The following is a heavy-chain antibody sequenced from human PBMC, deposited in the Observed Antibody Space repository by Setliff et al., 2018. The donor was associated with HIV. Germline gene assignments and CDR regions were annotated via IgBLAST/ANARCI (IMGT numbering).Heavy chain of an antibody. Sequence: SETLSLTCTVSGGSISSGSYYWSWIRQPAGKGLEWIGRIYTSGSTNYNPSLKSRVTISVDTSKNQFSLKLSSVTAADTAVYYCARDGRDRTTVTIYSLYGMDVWGQGTTVTVSS. J-gene: IGHJ6*02. V-gene: IGHV4-61*02. CDR1: GGSISSGSYY. CDR3: ARDGRDRTTVTIYSLYGMDV. D-gene: IGHD4-17*01. CDR2: IYTSGST.